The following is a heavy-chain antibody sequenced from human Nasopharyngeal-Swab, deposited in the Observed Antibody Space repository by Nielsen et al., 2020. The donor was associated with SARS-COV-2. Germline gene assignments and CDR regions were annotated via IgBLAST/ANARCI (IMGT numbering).Heavy chain of an antibody. Sequence: LKISCAASGFTFSWHWMHWVRQAPGKGLVWVSRMNSDGSSTTYADSVKGRFTISRDNAKNTLYLQMNSLRAEDTAVYYCARGGRNSYGYVDPWGQGTLVTVSS. V-gene: IGHV3-74*01. CDR1: GFTFSWHW. CDR3: ARGGRNSYGYVDP. D-gene: IGHD5-18*01. J-gene: IGHJ5*02. CDR2: MNSDGSST.